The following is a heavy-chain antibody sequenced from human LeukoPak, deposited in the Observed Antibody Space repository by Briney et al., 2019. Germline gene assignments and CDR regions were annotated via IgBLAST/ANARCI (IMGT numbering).Heavy chain of an antibody. D-gene: IGHD2-2*01. Sequence: ASVKVSCKASGYTFTGYYMHWVRQAPGQGLEWMGWINPNSGGTNYAQKFQDRVTMTRDTSISTAYMELSRLRSDDTAVYYCARDSVRYCSSTSCHVGYWGQGTLVTVSS. J-gene: IGHJ4*02. V-gene: IGHV1-2*02. CDR2: INPNSGGT. CDR3: ARDSVRYCSSTSCHVGY. CDR1: GYTFTGYY.